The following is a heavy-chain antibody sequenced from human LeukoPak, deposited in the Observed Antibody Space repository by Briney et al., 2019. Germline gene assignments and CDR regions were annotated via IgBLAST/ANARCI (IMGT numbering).Heavy chain of an antibody. CDR3: ARVPYYDILTGYSGP. V-gene: IGHV1-18*01. J-gene: IGHJ5*02. Sequence: ASVKVSCKASGYTFTCYGISWVRQAPGQGLEWMGWISAYNGNTNYAQKLQGRVTMTTDTSTSTAYMELRSLRSDDTAVYYCARVPYYDILTGYSGPWGQGTLVTVSS. CDR2: ISAYNGNT. D-gene: IGHD3-9*01. CDR1: GYTFTCYG.